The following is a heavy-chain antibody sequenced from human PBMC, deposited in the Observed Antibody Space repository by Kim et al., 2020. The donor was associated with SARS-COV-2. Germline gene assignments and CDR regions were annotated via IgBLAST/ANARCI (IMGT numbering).Heavy chain of an antibody. V-gene: IGHV4-61*01. CDR2: IYYSGST. CDR1: GGSVSSGSYY. J-gene: IGHJ4*01. CDR3: ARASSLLWFGEPQKYY. D-gene: IGHD3-10*01. Sequence: SETLSLTCTVSGGSVSSGSYYWSWIRQPPGKGLEWIGYIYYSGSTNYNPSLKSRVTISVDTSKNQFSLKLSSVTAADTAVYYCARASSLLWFGEPQKYY.